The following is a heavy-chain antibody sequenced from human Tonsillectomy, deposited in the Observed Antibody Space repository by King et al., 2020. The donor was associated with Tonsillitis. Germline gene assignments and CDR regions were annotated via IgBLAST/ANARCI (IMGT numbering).Heavy chain of an antibody. V-gene: IGHV3-9*01. CDR1: GFTFDDYA. CDR3: AKDPDAPITGTPRHGYGMDV. D-gene: IGHD1-7*01. CDR2: ISWNSGSI. J-gene: IGHJ6*02. Sequence: VQLVESGGGLVQPGRSLRLSCAASGFTFDDYAMHWVRQAPGKGLEWVSGISWNSGSIGYADSVKGRFTISRDNAKNSLYLQMNSLRAEDTALYYCAKDPDAPITGTPRHGYGMDVWGQGTTVTVSS.